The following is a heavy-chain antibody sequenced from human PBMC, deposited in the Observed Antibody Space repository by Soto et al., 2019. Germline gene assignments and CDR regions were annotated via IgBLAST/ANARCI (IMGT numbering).Heavy chain of an antibody. Sequence: GGSLRLSCAASGFTFSSFWLHWVRQAPGKGLVWVSTINSDGSTTIYADSVKGRFTISRDNAKNTLYLQMNSLRAEDTAVYYCTRGEAAVYTHYWGQGTLVTVSS. CDR3: TRGEAAVYTHY. V-gene: IGHV3-74*01. CDR1: GFTFSSFW. CDR2: INSDGSTT. J-gene: IGHJ4*02. D-gene: IGHD3-16*01.